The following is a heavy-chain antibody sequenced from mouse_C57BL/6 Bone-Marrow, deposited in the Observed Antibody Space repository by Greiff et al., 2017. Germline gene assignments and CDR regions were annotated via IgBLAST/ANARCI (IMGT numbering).Heavy chain of an antibody. CDR2: INPYHGGT. CDR1: GYTFTDYY. Sequence: EVQLQQSGPVLVKPGASVKMSCKASGYTFTDYYLNWVKQSHGKSLEWIGVINPYHGGTSYNQKFKGKATLTVDKSSSTAYMELNSLPSVDSAVYYGARRRLRRYYCAVDGWGQGTSVSVSA. J-gene: IGHJ4*01. D-gene: IGHD2-2*01. CDR3: ARRRLRRYYCAVDG. V-gene: IGHV1-19*01.